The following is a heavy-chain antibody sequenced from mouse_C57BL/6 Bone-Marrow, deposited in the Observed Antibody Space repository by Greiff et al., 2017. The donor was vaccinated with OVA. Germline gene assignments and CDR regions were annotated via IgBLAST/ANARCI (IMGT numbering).Heavy chain of an antibody. CDR2: ISYDGSN. J-gene: IGHJ1*03. CDR1: GYSITSGYY. V-gene: IGHV3-6*01. Sequence: DVQLQESGPGLVKPSQSLSLTCSVTGYSITSGYYWNWIRQFPGNKLEWMGYISYDGSNNYNPSLKNRISITRDTSKNQFFLKLNSVTTEDTATYYCARGRLRLYYGSWYFEVWGTGTTVTVSS. CDR3: ARGRLRLYYGSWYFEV. D-gene: IGHD1-1*01.